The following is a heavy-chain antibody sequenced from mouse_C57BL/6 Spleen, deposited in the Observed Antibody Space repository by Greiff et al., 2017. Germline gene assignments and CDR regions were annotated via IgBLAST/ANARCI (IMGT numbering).Heavy chain of an antibody. Sequence: EVQGVESGGGLVKPGGSLKLSCAASGFTFSDYGMHWVRQAPEKGLEWVAYISSGSSTIYYADTVKGRFTISRDNAKNTLFLQMTSLRSEDTAMYYCARAIYDGYPSFAYWGQGTLVTVSA. J-gene: IGHJ3*01. CDR3: ARAIYDGYPSFAY. CDR2: ISSGSSTI. CDR1: GFTFSDYG. V-gene: IGHV5-17*01. D-gene: IGHD2-3*01.